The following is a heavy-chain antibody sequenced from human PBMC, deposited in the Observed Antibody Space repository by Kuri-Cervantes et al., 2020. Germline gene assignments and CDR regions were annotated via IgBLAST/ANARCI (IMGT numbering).Heavy chain of an antibody. J-gene: IGHJ4*02. CDR2: IRYDGSNK. Sequence: GESLKISCAASGFTFSSYGMHWVRQAPGKGLEWVAFIRYDGSNKYYADSVKGRFTISRDNSKNTLYLQMNSLRAEDTAVYYCASVSGYSSGWYFDYWGQGTLVTVSS. D-gene: IGHD6-19*01. CDR1: GFTFSSYG. CDR3: ASVSGYSSGWYFDY. V-gene: IGHV3-30*02.